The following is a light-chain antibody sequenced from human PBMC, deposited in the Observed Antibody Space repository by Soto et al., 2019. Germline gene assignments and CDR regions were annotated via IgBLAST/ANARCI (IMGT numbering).Light chain of an antibody. CDR2: DVT. CDR1: ISDVGGYNY. J-gene: IGLJ2*01. Sequence: QSVLTQPASVSGSPGQSITISCTGTISDVGGYNYVSWYQHLPGKAPKLLIFDVTHRPSGVSDRFSGSKSGNTASLTISGVRPEDEADYYCCSYTDIALDVVFGGGTKVTVL. V-gene: IGLV2-14*01. CDR3: CSYTDIALDVV.